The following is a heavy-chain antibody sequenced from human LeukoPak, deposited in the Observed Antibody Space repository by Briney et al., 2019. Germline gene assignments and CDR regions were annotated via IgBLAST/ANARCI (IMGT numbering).Heavy chain of an antibody. Sequence: GGSLRLSCAASGFTFSTYSMNWVRQAPRKGLEWVSSISSSSSYIYYADSLKGRFTISRDNAKNSLYLQMNSLRAEDTAVYYCARVARGNSGAFDIWGQGTMVTVSS. V-gene: IGHV3-21*01. CDR2: ISSSSSYI. CDR3: ARVARGNSGAFDI. D-gene: IGHD4-23*01. CDR1: GFTFSTYS. J-gene: IGHJ3*02.